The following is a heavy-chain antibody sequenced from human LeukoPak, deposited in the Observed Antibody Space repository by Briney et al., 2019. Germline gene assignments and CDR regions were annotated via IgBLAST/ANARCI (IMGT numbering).Heavy chain of an antibody. J-gene: IGHJ5*02. CDR1: GYTFTDYA. CDR3: ARGLCSGGSCFWFDP. V-gene: IGHV1-3*04. CDR2: INTGNGNT. Sequence: ASVKVSCKASGYTFTDYAMHWVRQAPGQRLEWMGWINTGNGNTRYSQKFQGRVTITRDTSASTAYMELSSLRSEDTAVYYCARGLCSGGSCFWFDPWGQGTLVTVPS. D-gene: IGHD2-15*01.